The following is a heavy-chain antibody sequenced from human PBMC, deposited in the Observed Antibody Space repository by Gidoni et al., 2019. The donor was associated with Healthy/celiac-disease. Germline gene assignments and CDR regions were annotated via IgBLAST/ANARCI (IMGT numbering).Heavy chain of an antibody. Sequence: QVQLVQSGAEVKKPGSSVKVSCKASGGTFSSSAISWVRQAPGQGLEWMGRIIPILGIANYAQKFQGRVTITADKSTSTAYMELSSLRSEDTAVYYCARGRSTYYYGSGSYYYFDYWGQGTLVTVSS. CDR1: GGTFSSSA. V-gene: IGHV1-69*04. D-gene: IGHD3-10*01. CDR2: IIPILGIA. CDR3: ARGRSTYYYGSGSYYYFDY. J-gene: IGHJ4*02.